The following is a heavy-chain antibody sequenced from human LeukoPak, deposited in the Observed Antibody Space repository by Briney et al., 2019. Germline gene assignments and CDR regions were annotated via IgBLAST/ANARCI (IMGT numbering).Heavy chain of an antibody. V-gene: IGHV1-24*01. J-gene: IGHJ4*02. Sequence: ASVKVSCKVSGYTLTELSMHWVRQAPGKGLEWMGGFDPEDGETIYAQKFQGRVTMTRDTSTSTVYMELSSLRSEDTAVYYCAREEGGSYEYYFDYWDQGTLVTVSS. CDR1: GYTLTELS. CDR2: FDPEDGET. D-gene: IGHD1-26*01. CDR3: AREEGGSYEYYFDY.